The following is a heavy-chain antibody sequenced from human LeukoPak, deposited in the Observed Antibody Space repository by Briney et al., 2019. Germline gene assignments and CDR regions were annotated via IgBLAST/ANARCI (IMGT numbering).Heavy chain of an antibody. CDR3: ARDSSWYEGFDY. CDR2: ISAYNGNT. CDR1: VYTFTSYG. D-gene: IGHD6-13*01. V-gene: IGHV1-18*01. Sequence: ASVKVSCKASVYTFTSYGICWVRHAPGQGLEWMGWISAYNGNTNYAQKLQGRVTMTTDTSTSTAYTELRSLRSDDTAVYDCARDSSWYEGFDYWGQGTLVTVSS. J-gene: IGHJ4*02.